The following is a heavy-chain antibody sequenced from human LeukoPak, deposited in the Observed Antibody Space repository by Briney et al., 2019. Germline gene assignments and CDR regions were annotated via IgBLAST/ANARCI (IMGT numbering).Heavy chain of an antibody. CDR1: GYTFTSYG. D-gene: IGHD3-10*01. J-gene: IGHJ4*02. CDR3: ARDSITMVRGVNGY. CDR2: ISAYNGNT. Sequence: ASVKVSCKASGYTFTSYGISWVRQAPGQGLEWMGWISAYNGNTNYAQKLQGRVTMTTDTSTSTAYMELRSLRSDDTAVYYCARDSITMVRGVNGYWGQGTLVTVSS. V-gene: IGHV1-18*01.